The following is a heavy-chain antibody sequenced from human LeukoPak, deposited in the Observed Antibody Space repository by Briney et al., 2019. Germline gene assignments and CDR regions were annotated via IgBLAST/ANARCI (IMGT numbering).Heavy chain of an antibody. V-gene: IGHV3-33*01. D-gene: IGHD3-22*01. CDR3: ARGADTSGHYSFFDY. CDR2: IWYDGSKK. Sequence: PGGSLRLSCAASGFTFNSYGMNWVRQAPGKGLEWVAGIWYDGSKKYYADTVRGRFTISRDNSENTVYLQMNSLRVEDTAVYYCARGADTSGHYSFFDYWGQGTLGTVSS. CDR1: GFTFNSYG. J-gene: IGHJ4*02.